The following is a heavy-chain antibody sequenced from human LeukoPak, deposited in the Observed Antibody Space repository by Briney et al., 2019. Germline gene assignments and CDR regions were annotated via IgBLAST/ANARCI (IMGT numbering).Heavy chain of an antibody. J-gene: IGHJ3*02. Sequence: ASVKVSCKASGYTFTTYDINWVRQATGQVLEWMGWMNPNSGNTGYAQRFQGRATMTRNVSISTAYMELTSLTSEDTAVYYCARRRDSRWFGEYDAFEIWGQGTMITVSS. D-gene: IGHD3-10*01. V-gene: IGHV1-8*01. CDR1: GYTFTTYD. CDR2: MNPNSGNT. CDR3: ARRRDSRWFGEYDAFEI.